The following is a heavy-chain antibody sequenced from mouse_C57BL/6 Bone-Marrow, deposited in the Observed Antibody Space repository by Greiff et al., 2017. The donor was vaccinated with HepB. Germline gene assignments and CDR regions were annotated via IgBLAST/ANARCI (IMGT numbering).Heavy chain of an antibody. D-gene: IGHD1-1*02. V-gene: IGHV2-2*01. CDR2: IWSGGST. CDR1: GFSLTSYG. J-gene: IGHJ3*01. Sequence: VKLVESGPGLVQPSQSLSITCTVSGFSLTSYGVHWVRQSPGKGLEWLGVIWSGGSTDYNAAFIFRLRSSKDNYKSQVVFKMNSLQAEDTAIYYCARLCIPCAYWGQGTLVTVAA. CDR3: ARLCIPCAY.